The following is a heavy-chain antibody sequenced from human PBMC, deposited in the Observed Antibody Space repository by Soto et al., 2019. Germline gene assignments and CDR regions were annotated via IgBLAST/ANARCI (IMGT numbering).Heavy chain of an antibody. D-gene: IGHD6-19*01. J-gene: IGHJ4*02. CDR3: ARHLGGSYSVDY. Sequence: SETLSLSSAVDDGYFRGYYWSRIRKHPGKGLEWIGEINHSGSIYYNPSLKSRLTIPVDTSKNQFSLKLSSVTAADTAVYYCARHLGGSYSVDYWGQGILVTVS. CDR2: INHSGSI. V-gene: IGHV4-34*01. CDR1: DGYFRGYY.